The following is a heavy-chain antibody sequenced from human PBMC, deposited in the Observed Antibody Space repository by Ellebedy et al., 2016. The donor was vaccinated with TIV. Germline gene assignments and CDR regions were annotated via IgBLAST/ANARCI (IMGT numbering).Heavy chain of an antibody. CDR1: GFTFDDYA. V-gene: IGHV3-9*01. CDR3: AKDRDGSGSFSSLDY. D-gene: IGHD3-10*01. CDR2: ISWNSGSI. Sequence: GGSLRLXCAASGFTFDDYAMHWVRQAPGKGLEWVSGISWNSGSIGYADSVKGRFTISRDNAKNSLYLQMNSLRAGDTALYYCAKDRDGSGSFSSLDYWGQGTLVTVSS. J-gene: IGHJ4*02.